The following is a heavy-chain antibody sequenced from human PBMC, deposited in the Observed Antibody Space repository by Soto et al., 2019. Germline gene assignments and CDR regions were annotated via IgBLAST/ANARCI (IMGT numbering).Heavy chain of an antibody. CDR1: GGTFSSYA. J-gene: IGHJ3*02. D-gene: IGHD3-22*01. CDR2: IIPIFGTA. CDR3: ARVCYYGSSGSDAFDI. Sequence: SVKVSCKASGGTFSSYAISWVRQAPGQGLEWMGGIIPIFGTANYAQKFQGRVTITAGKSTSTAYMELSSLRSEDTAVYYCARVCYYGSSGSDAFDIWGQGTMVTVSS. V-gene: IGHV1-69*06.